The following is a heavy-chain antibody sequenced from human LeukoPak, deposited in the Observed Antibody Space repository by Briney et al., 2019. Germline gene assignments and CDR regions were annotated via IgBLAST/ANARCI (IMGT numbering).Heavy chain of an antibody. CDR1: GGSISSYY. CDR2: IYYSGST. J-gene: IGHJ5*02. CDR3: ARYNCEYSSSADP. Sequence: PSETLSLTCTVSGGSISSYYWSWIRQPPGKGLEWIGYIYYSGSTNYNPSLKSRVTISVDTSKNQFSLKLSSVTAADTAVYYCARYNCEYSSSADPWGQGTLVTVSS. V-gene: IGHV4-59*01. D-gene: IGHD6-6*01.